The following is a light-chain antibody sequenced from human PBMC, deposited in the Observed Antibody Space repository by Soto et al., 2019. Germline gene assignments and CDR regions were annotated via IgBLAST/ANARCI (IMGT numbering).Light chain of an antibody. J-gene: IGLJ2*01. Sequence: QSALTQPASGSGSPGQSINISCTGTSSDVGGYNYVSWYQQHPGKAPKLMIYEVSNRPSGVSNRFSGSKSGNTASLTISGLQAEDEADYYCSSYTSSSTLVFGGGTKLTVL. V-gene: IGLV2-14*01. CDR1: SSDVGGYNY. CDR3: SSYTSSSTLV. CDR2: EVS.